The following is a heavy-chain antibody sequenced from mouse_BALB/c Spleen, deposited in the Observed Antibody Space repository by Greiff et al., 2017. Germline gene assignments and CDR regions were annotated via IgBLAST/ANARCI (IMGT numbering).Heavy chain of an antibody. J-gene: IGHJ2*01. Sequence: VQLQQSGAELVKPGASVKLSCKASGYTFTSYWMHWVKQRPGQGLEWIGEIDPSDSYTNYNQKFKGKATLTVDKSSSTAYMQLSSLTSEDSAVYYCARGDYYGFDYWGQGTTLTVSS. D-gene: IGHD1-1*01. CDR2: IDPSDSYT. CDR3: ARGDYYGFDY. CDR1: GYTFTSYW. V-gene: IGHV1-69*02.